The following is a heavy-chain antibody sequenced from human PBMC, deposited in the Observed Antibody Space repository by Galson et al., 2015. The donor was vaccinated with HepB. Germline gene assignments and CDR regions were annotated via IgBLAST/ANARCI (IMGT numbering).Heavy chain of an antibody. CDR2: ISDEGMNK. CDR3: AKGGTDKSLDY. CDR1: GFNLSDSP. V-gene: IGHV3-30*04. J-gene: IGHJ4*02. D-gene: IGHD3-16*01. Sequence: SLRLSCAASGFNLSDSPLHWVRQAPGKGLEWVAMISDEGMNKYYADSVRGRFTISRSNSKETLFLQMNTMRTEDTAVYYCAKGGTDKSLDYWGQGTLVTVSS.